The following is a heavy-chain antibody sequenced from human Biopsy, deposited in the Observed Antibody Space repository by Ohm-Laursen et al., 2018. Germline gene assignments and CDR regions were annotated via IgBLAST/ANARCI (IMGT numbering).Heavy chain of an antibody. CDR1: GGSISDDY. D-gene: IGHD3-3*01. Sequence: SETLSLTCTVSGGSISDDYWNWIRQPPGKGLQVIGYISSGGRAKYNPSLKSRLTISLDTSKNRLSLRLSSVTAADSAIYYCAREGQFRFLEGAFDYWGQGILVTVSS. CDR3: AREGQFRFLEGAFDY. CDR2: ISSGGRA. V-gene: IGHV4-59*01. J-gene: IGHJ4*02.